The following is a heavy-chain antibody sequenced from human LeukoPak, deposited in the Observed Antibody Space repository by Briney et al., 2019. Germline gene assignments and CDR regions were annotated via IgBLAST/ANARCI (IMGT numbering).Heavy chain of an antibody. CDR3: ARDRNVDYFDY. CDR2: IWYDGSDK. Sequence: GRSLRLSCAAPGFTFSTYGMHWVRQAPGKGLEWVAVIWYDGSDKYYADSVKGRFTISKDNSKNTLYLQMNSLKAEDTAVYYCARDRNVDYFDYWGRGTLVTVAS. V-gene: IGHV3-33*01. J-gene: IGHJ4*02. CDR1: GFTFSTYG. D-gene: IGHD1-1*01.